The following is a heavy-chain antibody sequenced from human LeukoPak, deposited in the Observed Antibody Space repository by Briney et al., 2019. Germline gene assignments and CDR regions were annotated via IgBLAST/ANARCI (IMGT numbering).Heavy chain of an antibody. J-gene: IGHJ2*01. V-gene: IGHV1-69*05. CDR2: IIPIFGTA. CDR3: ARGGQQLDYWYFDL. CDR1: GGTFSSYA. Sequence: ASVKVSCKASGGTFSSYAISWVRQAPGQGLEWMGGIIPIFGTANYAQKFQGRVTITTDESTSTAYMELSSLRSEDTAVYYCARGGQQLDYWYFDLWGRGTLVIVSS. D-gene: IGHD6-13*01.